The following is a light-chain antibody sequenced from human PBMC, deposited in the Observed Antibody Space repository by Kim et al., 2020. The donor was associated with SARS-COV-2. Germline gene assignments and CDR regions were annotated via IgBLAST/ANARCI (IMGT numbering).Light chain of an antibody. Sequence: APGKTARIPCWGNNIGTKSGHWYRQKPGQAPALVIYFDTDRPSGIPERFSGSNSGDTATLTISGVEAGDEADYYCQVWDSRNDRGVFGGGTQLTVL. J-gene: IGLJ2*01. CDR2: FDT. CDR1: NIGTKS. V-gene: IGLV3-21*04. CDR3: QVWDSRNDRGV.